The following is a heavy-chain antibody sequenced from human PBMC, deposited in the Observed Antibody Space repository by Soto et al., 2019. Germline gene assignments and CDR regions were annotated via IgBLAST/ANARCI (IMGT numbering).Heavy chain of an antibody. CDR2: IHYSGTT. CDR1: GGSMRNYF. CDR3: AAGEASSRNLAPYYLDF. V-gene: IGHV4-59*01. Sequence: SETLSLTCTVSGGSMRNYFWTWIRQPPGKGLGWIGYIHYSGTTSFFPSYNPSLRSRVTISEDTSKNQFSLKLLSVTTADTAVYFCAAGEASSRNLAPYYLDFWGQGTLVTVSS. D-gene: IGHD6-13*01. J-gene: IGHJ4*02.